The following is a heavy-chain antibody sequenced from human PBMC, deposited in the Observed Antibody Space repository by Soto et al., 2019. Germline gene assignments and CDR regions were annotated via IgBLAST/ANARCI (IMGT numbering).Heavy chain of an antibody. CDR1: GYTFTTYG. Sequence: ASVKVSCKASGYTFTTYGISWVRQAPGQGLEGMGWISTYNGDTNYAQKLQGRVTMTTDTSTSTAYMELRSLRSDDTAVYYCARPYCSTTSCHNWFDPWGQGTLVTVSS. D-gene: IGHD2-2*01. CDR3: ARPYCSTTSCHNWFDP. CDR2: ISTYNGDT. V-gene: IGHV1-18*01. J-gene: IGHJ5*02.